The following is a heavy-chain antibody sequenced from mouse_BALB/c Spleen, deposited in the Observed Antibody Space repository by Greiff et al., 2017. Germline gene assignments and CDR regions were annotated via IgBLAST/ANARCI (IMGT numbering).Heavy chain of an antibody. V-gene: IGHV5-9-3*01. CDR2: ISSGGSYT. CDR3: ARQGGTKPFFDY. J-gene: IGHJ2*01. D-gene: IGHD4-1*01. Sequence: EVHLVESGGGLVKPGGSLKLSCAASGFTFSSYAMSWVRQTPEKRLEWVATISSGGSYTYYPDSVKGRFTISRDNAKNTLYLQMSSLRSEDTAMYYCARQGGTKPFFDYWGQGTTLTVSS. CDR1: GFTFSSYA.